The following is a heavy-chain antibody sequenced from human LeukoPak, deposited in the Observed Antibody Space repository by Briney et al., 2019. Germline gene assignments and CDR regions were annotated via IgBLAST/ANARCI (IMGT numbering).Heavy chain of an antibody. CDR2: INHSEST. V-gene: IGHV4-34*01. CDR3: ARGPDSGSHFAWFDP. D-gene: IGHD3-10*01. Sequence: QPSETLSLTCAVYGGSFCGFYWSWVRQPPGKGLEWIGEINHSESTHYNPSFKSRVTILVDTSRNQFSLKLTSVTAADTAVYYCARGPDSGSHFAWFDPWGQGTLVTVSS. CDR1: GGSFCGFY. J-gene: IGHJ5*02.